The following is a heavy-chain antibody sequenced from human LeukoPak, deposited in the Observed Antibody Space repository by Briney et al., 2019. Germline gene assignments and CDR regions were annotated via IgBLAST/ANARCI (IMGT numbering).Heavy chain of an antibody. V-gene: IGHV1-69*13. CDR3: ARDGYSSSSFTPFDY. Sequence: SVNVSCKASGGTFSSYAISWVRQAPGQGLEWMGGIIPIFGTANYAQKFQGRVTIIADEPTSTAYLELSSLRSEDTAVFYCARDGYSSSSFTPFDYWGQGTLVTVSS. J-gene: IGHJ4*02. CDR2: IIPIFGTA. CDR1: GGTFSSYA. D-gene: IGHD6-6*01.